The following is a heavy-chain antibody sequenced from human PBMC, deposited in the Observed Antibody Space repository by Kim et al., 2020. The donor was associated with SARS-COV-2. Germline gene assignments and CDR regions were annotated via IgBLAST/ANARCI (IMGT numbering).Heavy chain of an antibody. D-gene: IGHD3-10*01. J-gene: IGHJ4*02. CDR1: GGSFSGYY. V-gene: IGHV4-34*01. CDR2: INHSGST. Sequence: SETLSLTCAVYGGSFSGYYWSWIRQPPGKGLEWIGEINHSGSTNYNPSLKSRVTISVDTSKNQFSLKLSSVTAADTAVYYCARIRITMVRGVRGEEQIDYWGQGTLVTVSS. CDR3: ARIRITMVRGVRGEEQIDY.